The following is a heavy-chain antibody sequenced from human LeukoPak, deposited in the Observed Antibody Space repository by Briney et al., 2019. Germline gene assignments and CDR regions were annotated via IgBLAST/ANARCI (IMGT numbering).Heavy chain of an antibody. CDR3: ARRSRVSGAFDY. CDR1: GYTFTGYY. V-gene: IGHV1-2*02. Sequence: ASVKVSCKASGYTFTGYYMLWVRQAPGQGLEWMGWINPNSGGTNYAQKFQGRVTMTRDTSISTAYMELSRLRSDDTAVYYCARRSRVSGAFDYWGQGTLVTVSS. CDR2: INPNSGGT. J-gene: IGHJ4*02. D-gene: IGHD1-26*01.